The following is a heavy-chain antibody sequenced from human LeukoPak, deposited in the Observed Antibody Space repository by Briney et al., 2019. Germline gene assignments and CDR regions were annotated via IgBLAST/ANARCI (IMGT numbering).Heavy chain of an antibody. CDR3: VRGQMREYRRDWYMHHFDF. CDR1: GGTFSSYA. J-gene: IGHJ4*02. CDR2: IIPIFGTA. V-gene: IGHV1-69*01. Sequence: GASVKVSCKASGGTFSSYAISWVRQAPGQGLEWMGGIIPIFGTANYAQKFQGRVTITADESTSTVYMELRSLRFDDTAVYYCVRGQMREYRRDWYMHHFDFWGQGTPVTVSP. D-gene: IGHD6-19*01.